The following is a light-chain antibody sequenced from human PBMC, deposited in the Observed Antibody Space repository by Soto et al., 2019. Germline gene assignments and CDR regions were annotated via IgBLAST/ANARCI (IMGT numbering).Light chain of an antibody. CDR3: QQYASSPLT. V-gene: IGKV3D-20*01. CDR2: GAS. J-gene: IGKJ4*01. CDR1: QSVGRDY. Sequence: PGVRATLSCGASQSVGRDYLAWYQQNPGLAPRLLIHGASIRATGIPDRFSGSGSGTDFTLIINRLEPEDFAVYFCQQYASSPLTFGGGTEVEIK.